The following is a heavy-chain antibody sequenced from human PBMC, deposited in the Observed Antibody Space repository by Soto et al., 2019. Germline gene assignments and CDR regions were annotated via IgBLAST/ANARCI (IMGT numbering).Heavy chain of an antibody. V-gene: IGHV3-66*01. J-gene: IGHJ6*04. CDR1: GFTVSSNY. CDR3: ARDDFHCRGGRCYGDPLDF. CDR2: IQSGGST. Sequence: GGSLRLSCAASGFTVSSNYMSWVRQAPGKGLEWVSLIQSGGSTYYAGSVKGRFTISRDNSKNTLFLQMNSLRAEDTAVYFCARDDFHCRGGRCYGDPLDFWGKGTTVTVSS. D-gene: IGHD2-15*01.